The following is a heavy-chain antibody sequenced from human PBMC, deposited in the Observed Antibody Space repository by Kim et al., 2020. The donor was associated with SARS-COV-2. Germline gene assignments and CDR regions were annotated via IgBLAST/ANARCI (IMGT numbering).Heavy chain of an antibody. CDR3: AKGFHSYDSSGYLDY. CDR1: GFTFSSYG. Sequence: GGSLRLSCAASGFTFSSYGMHWARQASGKGLEWVAVISYDGSNKYYADSVKGRFTISRDNSKNTLYLQMNSLRAEDTAVYYCAKGFHSYDSSGYLDYWC. D-gene: IGHD3-22*01. J-gene: IGHJ4*01. CDR2: ISYDGSNK. V-gene: IGHV3-30*18.